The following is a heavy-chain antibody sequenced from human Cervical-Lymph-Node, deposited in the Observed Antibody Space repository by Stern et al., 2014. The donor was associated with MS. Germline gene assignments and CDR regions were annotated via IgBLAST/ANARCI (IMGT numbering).Heavy chain of an antibody. CDR3: ARGGVIYTQDRNGFDV. D-gene: IGHD2-21*01. V-gene: IGHV4-30-2*01. Sequence: VQLVESGSGQAKPSQTLSLTCAVSGGSISSGGSSWNWIRQPPGKGLEWIGFIYHSGSTYYNPSLKGRVFISVDPSKNQLALNLRSVTAADTAVYYCARGGVIYTQDRNGFDVWGQGTMVTVSS. CDR1: GGSISSGGSS. CDR2: IYHSGST. J-gene: IGHJ3*01.